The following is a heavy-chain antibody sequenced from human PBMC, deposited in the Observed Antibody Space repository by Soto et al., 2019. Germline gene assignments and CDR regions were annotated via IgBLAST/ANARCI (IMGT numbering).Heavy chain of an antibody. CDR2: IIPIFGKA. J-gene: IGHJ5*01. V-gene: IGHV1-69*01. D-gene: IGHD1-26*01. CDR3: ARGVTGGTYDS. Sequence: QVQLEQSGAEVKKPESSVRVSCKASGGTFRSDAFTWVRQAPGQGLEWVGGIIPIFGKATYAQKVQDRVKFTADESTNTTYMELSSLRSEDTATYDWARGVTGGTYDSWGPGTLVTVSA. CDR1: GGTFRSDA.